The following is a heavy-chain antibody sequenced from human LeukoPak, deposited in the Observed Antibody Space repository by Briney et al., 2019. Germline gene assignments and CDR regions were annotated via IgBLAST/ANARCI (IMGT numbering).Heavy chain of an antibody. J-gene: IGHJ5*02. D-gene: IGHD2-15*01. CDR2: ISVSGAST. CDR3: AQPSTAFSGGSCYWNSCSP. V-gene: IGHV3-23*01. Sequence: PGGSLRLSCAASGLAFSCYAMSWVRQAPGKGLECVSTISVSGASTFYADSVKGRFTISRDNSNNMLYLQMNSLRAEDTAVYYCAQPSTAFSGGSCYWNSCSPSGEGNLVTVSS. CDR1: GLAFSCYA.